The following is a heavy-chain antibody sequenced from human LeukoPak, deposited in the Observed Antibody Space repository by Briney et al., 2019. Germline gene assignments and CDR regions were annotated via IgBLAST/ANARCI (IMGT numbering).Heavy chain of an antibody. V-gene: IGHV5-51*01. CDR1: GYSFTNYW. Sequence: EALKISCKGSGYSFTNYWIGWVRQMPGKGLEWMGIIYPGDSDTRYSPSFQGQVTISADKSISTAYLQWSSLKASDTATYYCASAMLRGLITRFDYWGQGTLVSVSS. D-gene: IGHD3-10*01. CDR2: IYPGDSDT. CDR3: ASAMLRGLITRFDY. J-gene: IGHJ4*02.